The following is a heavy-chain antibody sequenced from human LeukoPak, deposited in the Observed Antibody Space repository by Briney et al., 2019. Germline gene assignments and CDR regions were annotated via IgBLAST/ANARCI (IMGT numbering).Heavy chain of an antibody. J-gene: IGHJ3*02. CDR2: ISSSGST. V-gene: IGHV4-61*02. D-gene: IGHD5-18*01. CDR3: ARARGYSYGSPDTFDI. CDR1: GDSISSGDYY. Sequence: SETLSLTRTVSGDSISSGDYYWSWIRQPAGKGLEWIGRISSSGSTNYNPSLKSRVTISVDTSKNQFSLKLSSVTAADTAVYYCARARGYSYGSPDTFDIWGQGTMVTVSS.